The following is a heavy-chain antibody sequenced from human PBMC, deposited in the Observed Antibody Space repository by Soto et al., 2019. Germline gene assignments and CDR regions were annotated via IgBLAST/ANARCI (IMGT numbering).Heavy chain of an antibody. CDR3: ARELKPYYSGWYFTLS. CDR1: GGSVSSHY. Sequence: QVQLQESGPGLVNPSETLSLTCSVSGGSVSSHYWSWVRQPAGKGLEWIGRIYISGNTKYNPSFKSRVTMSVDTSKNQVSLRLSSVTAADTAVYYCARELKPYYSGWYFTLSWGQGTLVTVSS. D-gene: IGHD6-19*01. V-gene: IGHV4-4*07. CDR2: IYISGNT. J-gene: IGHJ5*02.